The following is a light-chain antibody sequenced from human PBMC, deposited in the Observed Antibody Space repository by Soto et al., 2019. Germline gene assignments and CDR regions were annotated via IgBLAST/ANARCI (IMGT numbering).Light chain of an antibody. J-gene: IGLJ2*01. CDR1: SSDVGGYNF. CDR2: EVN. V-gene: IGLV2-8*01. Sequence: QSVLTQPPSASGSPGQSVTISCAGTSSDVGGYNFVSWYQQHPGKAPKLMIYEVNKRPSGVPDRFSGSKSGNTASLTVSGLQAEDEADYYCSSYAGGNNVVFGGGTQLTVL. CDR3: SSYAGGNNVV.